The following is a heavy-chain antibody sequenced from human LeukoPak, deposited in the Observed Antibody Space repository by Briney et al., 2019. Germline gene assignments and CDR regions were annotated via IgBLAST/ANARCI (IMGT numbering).Heavy chain of an antibody. Sequence: ASVKVSCKASGGTFSSYAIRWVRQAPGQGLEWMGRIIPILGIANYAQKFQGRVTITADKSTSTAYMELSSLRSEDTAVYYCARDLLRYFDWSGGGWFDPWGQGTLVTVSS. CDR3: ARDLLRYFDWSGGGWFDP. CDR1: GGTFSSYA. V-gene: IGHV1-69*04. J-gene: IGHJ5*02. D-gene: IGHD3-9*01. CDR2: IIPILGIA.